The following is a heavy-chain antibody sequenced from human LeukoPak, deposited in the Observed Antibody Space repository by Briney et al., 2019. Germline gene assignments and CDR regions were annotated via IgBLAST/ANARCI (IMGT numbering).Heavy chain of an antibody. Sequence: PGGSLRLSCAASGFTVSSNYMSWVRQAPGKGLEWVSVIYSGGSTYYADSVKGRFTISRDNSKNTLYLQMNSLRAEDTAVYYCAREHSSNYGYYDGAFDIWGQGTMVTVSS. CDR3: AREHSSNYGYYDGAFDI. J-gene: IGHJ3*02. V-gene: IGHV3-53*01. CDR1: GFTVSSNY. D-gene: IGHD4-17*01. CDR2: IYSGGST.